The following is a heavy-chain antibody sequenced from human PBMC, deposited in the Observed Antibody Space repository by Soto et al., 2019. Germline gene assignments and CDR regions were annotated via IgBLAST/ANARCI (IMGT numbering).Heavy chain of an antibody. Sequence: SETLSLTCTVSGGSISSYYWSWIRQPPGKGLEWIGYIYYSGSTNYNPSLKSRVTISVDTSKNQFSLKLSSVTAADTAVYYCARERRYCSSTSCYVYWFDPWGQGTLVTVSS. CDR3: ARERRYCSSTSCYVYWFDP. CDR2: IYYSGST. CDR1: GGSISSYY. D-gene: IGHD2-2*01. J-gene: IGHJ5*02. V-gene: IGHV4-59*12.